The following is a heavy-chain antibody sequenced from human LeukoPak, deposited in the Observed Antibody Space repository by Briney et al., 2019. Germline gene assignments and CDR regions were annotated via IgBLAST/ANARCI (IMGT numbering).Heavy chain of an antibody. CDR3: ATVRSALVAATTKD. D-gene: IGHD2-8*02. CDR2: ISGSGGST. CDR1: GFTFSNYA. V-gene: IGHV3-23*01. J-gene: IGHJ4*01. Sequence: GGSLRLSCAASGFTFSNYAMSWVRQAPGKGLEWVSVISGSGGSTYHADSVKGRFTISRDNSNNTLYLQMNSLRAEDAAIYYCATVRSALVAATTKDWGPGALVTVSS.